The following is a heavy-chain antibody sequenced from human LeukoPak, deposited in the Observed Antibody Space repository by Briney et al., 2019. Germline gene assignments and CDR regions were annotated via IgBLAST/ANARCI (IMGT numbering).Heavy chain of an antibody. CDR3: ARHYDILTGSAFDI. D-gene: IGHD3-9*01. Sequence: GGSLRLSCAASGFTFSDYYMGWIRQAPGKGLEWVSYISSSGSTIYYADSVKGRFTISRDNAKNSLYLQMNSLRAEDTAVYYCARHYDILTGSAFDIWGQGTMVTVSS. V-gene: IGHV3-11*01. J-gene: IGHJ3*02. CDR1: GFTFSDYY. CDR2: ISSSGSTI.